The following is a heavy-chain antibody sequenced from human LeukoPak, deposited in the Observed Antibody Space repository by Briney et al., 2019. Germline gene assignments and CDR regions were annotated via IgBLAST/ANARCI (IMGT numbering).Heavy chain of an antibody. V-gene: IGHV5-51*01. CDR3: ARVVVAATTSDAFDI. Sequence: GESLKISCKGSGYSFTSYWISWVRQMPGKGLEWMGIIYPGDSDTRYSPSFQGQVTISADKSISTAYLQWSSLKASDTAMYYCARVVVAATTSDAFDIWGQGAMVTVSS. J-gene: IGHJ3*02. CDR1: GYSFTSYW. D-gene: IGHD2-15*01. CDR2: IYPGDSDT.